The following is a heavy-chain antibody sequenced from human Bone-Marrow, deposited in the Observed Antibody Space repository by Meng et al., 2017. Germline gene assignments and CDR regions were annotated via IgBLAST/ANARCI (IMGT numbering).Heavy chain of an antibody. V-gene: IGHV1-2*06. Sequence: VHLVQSGAEVKKPGASGKVSCKAAGYTFPDYWLHWVRRAPGQGREWMGRINPKSGDTHYAQRFQGRVTMTGDTSISTAYMELSGLRSDDTAMYYCARDEDISAAGKLFGDYWGQGTLVTVSS. J-gene: IGHJ4*02. CDR2: INPKSGDT. CDR3: ARDEDISAAGKLFGDY. CDR1: GYTFPDYW. D-gene: IGHD6-13*01.